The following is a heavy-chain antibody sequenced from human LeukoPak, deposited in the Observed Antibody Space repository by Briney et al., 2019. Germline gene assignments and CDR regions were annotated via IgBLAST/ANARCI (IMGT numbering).Heavy chain of an antibody. Sequence: GGSLRLSCAASGFTFSRHWMSWVRQAPGKGLERVAHMNQDGSAIYSIDSVKGRFTISRDNATNSLYLQMNSLRAEDTAVYYCAREPNIVATYYFDYWGQGTLVTVSS. CDR2: MNQDGSAI. D-gene: IGHD5-12*01. V-gene: IGHV3-7*01. J-gene: IGHJ4*02. CDR3: AREPNIVATYYFDY. CDR1: GFTFSRHW.